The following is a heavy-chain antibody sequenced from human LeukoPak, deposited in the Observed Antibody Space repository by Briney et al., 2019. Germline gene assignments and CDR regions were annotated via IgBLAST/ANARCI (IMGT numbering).Heavy chain of an antibody. J-gene: IGHJ4*02. V-gene: IGHV3-23*01. CDR2: ISGSGGST. CDR3: AKDDFWSGYRTY. Sequence: GGSLRLSCAASGFTFSSYAMSWVRQASGKGLEWVSAISGSGGSTYYADSVKGRFTISRDNSKNTLYLQMNSLRAEDTAVYYCAKDDFWSGYRTYWGQGTLVTVSS. D-gene: IGHD3-3*01. CDR1: GFTFSSYA.